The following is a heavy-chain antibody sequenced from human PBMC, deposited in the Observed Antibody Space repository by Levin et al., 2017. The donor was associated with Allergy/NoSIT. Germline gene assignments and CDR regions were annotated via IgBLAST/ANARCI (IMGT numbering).Heavy chain of an antibody. CDR2: ISSDSSTI. CDR1: GFTFSDYY. V-gene: IGHV3-11*01. D-gene: IGHD2-15*01. J-gene: IGHJ4*02. CDR3: ARDFYCTGGDCYSRPDY. Sequence: GGSLRLSCAASGFTFSDYYMSWVRQAPGKGLEWVSYISSDSSTIYYADSVKGRFTISRDNVKNSLYLQMNSLRAVDTAVYYCARDFYCTGGDCYSRPDYGSQGTLVTVSS.